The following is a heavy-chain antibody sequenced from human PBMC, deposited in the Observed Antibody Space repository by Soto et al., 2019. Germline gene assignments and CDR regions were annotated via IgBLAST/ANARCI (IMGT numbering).Heavy chain of an antibody. J-gene: IGHJ6*02. D-gene: IGHD2-21*01. Sequence: QVQLVQSGAEVRKPGSSVTVSCKASGGTFSNYAISWVRQAPGQGLEWMGGIIPIVGTGSYAQKFQGRVTMTADEPTTAAYMELSSLRFDDTAVYYCARVVILVPTASTHSFFHMDGWGPGTTVTVSS. CDR2: IIPIVGTG. V-gene: IGHV1-69*01. CDR3: ARVVILVPTASTHSFFHMDG. CDR1: GGTFSNYA.